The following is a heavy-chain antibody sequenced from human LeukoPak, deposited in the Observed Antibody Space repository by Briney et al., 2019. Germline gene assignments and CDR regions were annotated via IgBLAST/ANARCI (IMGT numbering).Heavy chain of an antibody. CDR3: TTFGYNAYFDY. D-gene: IGHD5-24*01. CDR2: IKSKTDGGTT. J-gene: IGHJ4*02. CDR1: DITFSNAW. V-gene: IGHV3-15*01. Sequence: PGGSLRLSCAASDITFSNAWMSWVRQAPGKGLEWVGRIKSKTDGGTTDYTAPVKGRFTISRDDSRNTLYLQMNSLQTEDTAVYYCTTFGYNAYFDYWGQGTLVTVSS.